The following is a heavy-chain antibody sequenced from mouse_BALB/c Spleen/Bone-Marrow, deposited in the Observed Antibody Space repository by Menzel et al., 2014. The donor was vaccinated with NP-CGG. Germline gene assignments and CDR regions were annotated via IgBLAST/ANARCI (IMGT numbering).Heavy chain of an antibody. D-gene: IGHD6-1*01. CDR1: GFPLTGYG. Sequence: VHLVESGPGLVAPSQSLSITCTVSGFPLTGYGVNWVRQPPGKGLEWLGMIWGDGSTDYNSALKSRLSIGKDNSKSQVFLKMNSLQTDDTARYYCARGGNYYAMDYWGQGTSVTVSS. CDR2: IWGDGST. V-gene: IGHV2-6-7*01. CDR3: ARGGNYYAMDY. J-gene: IGHJ4*01.